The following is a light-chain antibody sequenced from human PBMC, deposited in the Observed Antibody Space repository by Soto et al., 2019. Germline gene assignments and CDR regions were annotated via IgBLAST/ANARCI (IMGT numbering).Light chain of an antibody. CDR2: EVT. Sequence: QSALTQPASVSGSPGQSITISCTGTRTDVGSYDLVFWYQQLPGKVPKLVIYEVTKRPSGVSNRFSGSKSGNTASLTISGLQAEDEADYYCCSYAGTSSFVLFGGGTKLTVL. V-gene: IGLV2-23*02. CDR1: RTDVGSYDL. CDR3: CSYAGTSSFVL. J-gene: IGLJ2*01.